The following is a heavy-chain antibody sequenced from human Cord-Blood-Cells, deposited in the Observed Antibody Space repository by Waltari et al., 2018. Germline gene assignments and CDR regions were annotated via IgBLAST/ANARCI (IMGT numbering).Heavy chain of an antibody. CDR2: MNPNRGNT. Sequence: QVQLVQSGAEVKKPGSSVKVSCKASGYTFTSYDIDWVRQTTGHGLEWMGWMNPNRGNTGYEKKFQGIGARTRHTSVSTAYVELSSLGSEDAAGYDCARIWGPEQQLVRGDGFGPWGPGTLVTVAS. CDR1: GYTFTSYD. V-gene: IGHV1-8*01. D-gene: IGHD6-13*01. J-gene: IGHJ5*02. CDR3: ARIWGPEQQLVRGDGFGP.